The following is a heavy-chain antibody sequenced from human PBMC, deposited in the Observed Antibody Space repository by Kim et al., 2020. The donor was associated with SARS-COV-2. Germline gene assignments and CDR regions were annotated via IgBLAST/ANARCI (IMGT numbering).Heavy chain of an antibody. CDR2: INHSGST. V-gene: IGHV4-34*01. D-gene: IGHD3-10*01. CDR3: ARGLWFGEDYFDY. CDR1: GGSFSGYY. J-gene: IGHJ4*02. Sequence: SETLSLTCAVYGGSFSGYYWSWIRQPPGKGLEWIGEINHSGSTNYNPSLKSRVTISVDTSKNQFSLKLSSVTAADTAVYYCARGLWFGEDYFDYWCQGTL.